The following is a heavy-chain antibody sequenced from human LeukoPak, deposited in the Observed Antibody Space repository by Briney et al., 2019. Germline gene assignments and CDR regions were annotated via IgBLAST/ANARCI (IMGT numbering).Heavy chain of an antibody. V-gene: IGHV4-59*12. CDR2: IYYSGST. D-gene: IGHD6-19*01. J-gene: IGHJ4*02. CDR3: AKDHKWLVAGLADY. CDR1: GGSISSYY. Sequence: SETLSLTCTVSGGSISSYYWSWIRQPPGKGLEWIGYIYYSGSTNYNPSLKSRVTISVDTSKNQFSLKLSSVTAADTAVYYCAKDHKWLVAGLADYWGQGTLVTVSS.